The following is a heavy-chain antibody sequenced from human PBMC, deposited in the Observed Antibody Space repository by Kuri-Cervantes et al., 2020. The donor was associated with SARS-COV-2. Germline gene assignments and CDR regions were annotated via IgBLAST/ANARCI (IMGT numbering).Heavy chain of an antibody. D-gene: IGHD3-3*01. Sequence: ASVKVSCKASGYTFTSYDINWVRQATGQGLEWMGWMNPNSGNTGYAQKFQGRVTITRNTSISTAYMELSRLRSDDTAVYYCARDRKGSITIFGVLNYYYYMDVWGKGTTVTVSS. V-gene: IGHV1-8*03. CDR1: GYTFTSYD. J-gene: IGHJ6*03. CDR3: ARDRKGSITIFGVLNYYYYMDV. CDR2: MNPNSGNT.